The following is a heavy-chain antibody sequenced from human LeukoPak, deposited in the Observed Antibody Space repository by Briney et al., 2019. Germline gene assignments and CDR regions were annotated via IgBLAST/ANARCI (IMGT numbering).Heavy chain of an antibody. J-gene: IGHJ6*02. Sequence: PGGSLRLSCAASGFTFSSYGMHWVRQAPGKGLEWVAVIWYDGSNKYYADSVKGRFTISRDNSKNTLYLQMNSLRAEDTAVYYCARDGSDIAAAGYLYYYGMDVWGQGTAVTVSS. D-gene: IGHD6-13*01. CDR2: IWYDGSNK. V-gene: IGHV3-33*01. CDR1: GFTFSSYG. CDR3: ARDGSDIAAAGYLYYYGMDV.